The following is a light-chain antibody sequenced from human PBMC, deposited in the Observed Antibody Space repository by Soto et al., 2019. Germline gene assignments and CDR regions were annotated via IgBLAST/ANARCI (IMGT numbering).Light chain of an antibody. Sequence: EIALTQSPGTLSLSPGERATLSCRASQRVSSNYFAWYQQRRGQAPRLLLYGASSRATGVPDRFSGSGSGTDFTLTISRLEPEDFAVYYCQQYGGSPWTFGRGTKLEVK. CDR2: GAS. CDR3: QQYGGSPWT. CDR1: QRVSSNY. J-gene: IGKJ1*01. V-gene: IGKV3-20*01.